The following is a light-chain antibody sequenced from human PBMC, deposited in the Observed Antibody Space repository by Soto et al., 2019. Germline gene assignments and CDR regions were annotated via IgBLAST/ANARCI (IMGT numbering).Light chain of an antibody. CDR1: QSVSSI. CDR2: GAS. Sequence: EIVMTQSPATLSVSPGERATLSCRASQSVSSILAWYQQKPGQAPRLLIYGASTRATGIPARFSGSGSGTEFTLTISSLQSEDFAVYYCQQYNNWAGTFGQGTKVDIK. CDR3: QQYNNWAGT. V-gene: IGKV3D-15*01. J-gene: IGKJ1*01.